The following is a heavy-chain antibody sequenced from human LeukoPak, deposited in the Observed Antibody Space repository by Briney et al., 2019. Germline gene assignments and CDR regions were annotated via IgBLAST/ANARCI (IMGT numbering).Heavy chain of an antibody. J-gene: IGHJ5*02. V-gene: IGHV4-31*03. CDR2: IHYSGST. Sequence: PSETLSLTCTVSGGSISSGGYYWSWIRQHPGKGLEWIGYIHYSGSTYYNPSLKSRVTISVDTSKNQFSLKLSSVTAADTAVYYCARAASVVATTTRWFDPWGQGTLVTVSS. CDR1: GGSISSGGYY. CDR3: ARAASVVATTTRWFDP. D-gene: IGHD5-12*01.